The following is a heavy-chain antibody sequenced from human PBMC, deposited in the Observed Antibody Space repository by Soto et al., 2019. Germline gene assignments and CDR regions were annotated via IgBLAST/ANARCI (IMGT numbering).Heavy chain of an antibody. CDR2: IHYNGNT. V-gene: IGHV4-59*01. CDR1: GDSLSSYS. Sequence: SDTLSLTCTVSGDSLSSYSWSWIRQPPGKGLEWIGNIHYNGNTKYSPSLKSRVTMSVDTSKNHFSLKLISVTTADTAVYFCAREGNLGRWIQPLDSWGQGTLVTVSS. J-gene: IGHJ4*02. CDR3: AREGNLGRWIQPLDS. D-gene: IGHD2-2*03.